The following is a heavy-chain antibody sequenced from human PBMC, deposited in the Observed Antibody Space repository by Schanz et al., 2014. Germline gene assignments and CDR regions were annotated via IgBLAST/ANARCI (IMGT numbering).Heavy chain of an antibody. Sequence: EVQLVESGGDLVQPGGSLRLSCAASGITVSSNYMSWVRQAPGKGLEWVSVIYSDGSTYYADSVKGRFTISRDNSNNTMYLQMNSLRAADTTVYYCARTPTWLGALDIWGPGTMATVSS. D-gene: IGHD3-22*01. CDR1: GITVSSNY. J-gene: IGHJ3*02. V-gene: IGHV3-66*01. CDR3: ARTPTWLGALDI. CDR2: IYSDGST.